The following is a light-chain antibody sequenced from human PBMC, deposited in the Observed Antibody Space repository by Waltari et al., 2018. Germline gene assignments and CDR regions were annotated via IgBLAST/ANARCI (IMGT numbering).Light chain of an antibody. Sequence: EIVLTQSPGTLSLSPGERAPLSCRASQGVCKYLAWYQQKPGQAPRLLLYHTSTRATGIPDRFSGSGSGTDFSLTISRLEPEDFAVYHCQMYVNLPATFGQGTKVEI. CDR1: QGVCKY. J-gene: IGKJ1*01. CDR2: HTS. V-gene: IGKV3-20*01. CDR3: QMYVNLPAT.